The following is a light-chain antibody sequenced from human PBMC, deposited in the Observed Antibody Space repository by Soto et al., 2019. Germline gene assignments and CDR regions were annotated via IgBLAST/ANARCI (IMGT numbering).Light chain of an antibody. J-gene: IGKJ4*01. CDR2: GAS. Sequence: IELKQSPATLSVSPGERGTLSCRASRTVSNRLAWYQHKPGQAPRLLISGASTGATGIPPRFRGSGSGTEFTLTVDTLQSEDIAIYYCQQYYHWPVTFGGGTKVDIK. CDR3: QQYYHWPVT. CDR1: RTVSNR. V-gene: IGKV3-15*01.